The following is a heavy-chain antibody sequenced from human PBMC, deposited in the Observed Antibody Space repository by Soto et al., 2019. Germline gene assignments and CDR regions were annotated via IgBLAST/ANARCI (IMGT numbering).Heavy chain of an antibody. Sequence: EVHRLESGGGLVQPGGSLRLSCAASGFNFRNYAMSWFRQAPGKGLEWVSTISRGDAFTYYADSVKGRFTISRDYSKSTVYLQMNTLRAEDTAVYYCAKDRQASSFSWGQGTLVTVSS. CDR2: ISRGDAFT. J-gene: IGHJ5*02. CDR1: GFNFRNYA. CDR3: AKDRQASSFS. D-gene: IGHD3-3*02. V-gene: IGHV3-23*01.